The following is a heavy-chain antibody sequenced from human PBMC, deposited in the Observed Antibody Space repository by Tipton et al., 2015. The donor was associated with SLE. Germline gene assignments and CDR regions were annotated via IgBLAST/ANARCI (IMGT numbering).Heavy chain of an antibody. CDR3: ARDHEVAVAGPLSAFDI. CDR1: GGSTSSGGYY. V-gene: IGHV4-61*08. CDR2: IYYSGST. D-gene: IGHD6-19*01. Sequence: TLSLTCTVSGGSTSSGGYYWSWIRQHPGKGLEWIGYIYYSGSTNYNPSLKSRVTISVDTSKNQFSLKLSSVTAADTAVYYCARDHEVAVAGPLSAFDIWGQGTMVTVSS. J-gene: IGHJ3*02.